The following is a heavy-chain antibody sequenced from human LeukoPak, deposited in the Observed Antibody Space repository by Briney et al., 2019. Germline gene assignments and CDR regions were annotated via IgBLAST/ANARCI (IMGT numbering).Heavy chain of an antibody. CDR3: TTNPGSWGDF. CDR1: GFIFSSYG. Sequence: GGSLRLSCEASGFIFSSYGMNWVRQAPGKGLEWVAHIKSETNGGTADYAAAVEGRFTISRDDSKNTLYLQMNSLKIEDTAVYFCTTNPGSWGDFWGQGSLVTVSS. CDR2: IKSETNGGTA. V-gene: IGHV3-15*07. D-gene: IGHD2-15*01. J-gene: IGHJ4*02.